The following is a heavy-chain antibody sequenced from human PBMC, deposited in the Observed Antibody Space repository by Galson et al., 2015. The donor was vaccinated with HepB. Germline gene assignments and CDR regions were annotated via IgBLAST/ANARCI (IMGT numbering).Heavy chain of an antibody. Sequence: SCKASGYTFTSYGISWVRQAPGQGLGWMGWISPYNANTNYAQKLQGRVTMTTDTSTSTAYMELRSLRSDDTAVYYCARAPFRLPLDYWGQGTLVTVSS. D-gene: IGHD4-11*01. CDR1: GYTFTSYG. CDR3: ARAPFRLPLDY. V-gene: IGHV1-18*01. CDR2: ISPYNANT. J-gene: IGHJ4*02.